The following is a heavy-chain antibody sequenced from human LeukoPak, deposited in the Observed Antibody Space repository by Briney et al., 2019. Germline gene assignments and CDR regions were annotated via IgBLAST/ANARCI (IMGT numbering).Heavy chain of an antibody. CDR1: GGSISSYY. CDR2: IYYSGST. J-gene: IGHJ4*02. D-gene: IGHD1-26*01. V-gene: IGHV4-59*01. Sequence: SETLSLTCTVSGGSISSYYWSWIRQPPGKGLEWIGDIYYSGSTNYNPSLKSRVTISVDTSKNQFSLKLSSVTAADTAVYYCALLVRVGATKWANFDYWGQGTLVTVSS. CDR3: ALLVRVGATKWANFDY.